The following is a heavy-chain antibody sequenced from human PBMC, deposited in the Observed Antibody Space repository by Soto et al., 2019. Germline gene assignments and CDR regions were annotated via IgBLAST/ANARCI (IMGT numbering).Heavy chain of an antibody. J-gene: IGHJ4*02. Sequence: EVQLVESGGDLVKPGGSLRLSCEASGFIFTTYTMNWVRQAPGKGLEWVSSISSDSNYMFHANSVKGRFTISRDNAKNSLYLQMNSLRAEDTAVYYCAKARGGQVTTGASFEYWGQGTLVTVSS. D-gene: IGHD3-16*01. V-gene: IGHV3-21*02. CDR3: AKARGGQVTTGASFEY. CDR1: GFIFTTYT. CDR2: ISSDSNYM.